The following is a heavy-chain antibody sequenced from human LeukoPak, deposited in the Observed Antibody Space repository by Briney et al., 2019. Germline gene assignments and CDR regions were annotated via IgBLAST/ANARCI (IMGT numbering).Heavy chain of an antibody. V-gene: IGHV3-30*02. Sequence: GGSLRLSCAASGFTFSSYGMHWVRQAPGKGLEGVAFIRYDGSNKYYADSVKGRFTISRDNSKNTLYLQMNSLRAEDTAVYYCAKDFARRGYYFDYWGQGTLVTVSS. J-gene: IGHJ4*02. D-gene: IGHD3-16*01. CDR3: AKDFARRGYYFDY. CDR2: IRYDGSNK. CDR1: GFTFSSYG.